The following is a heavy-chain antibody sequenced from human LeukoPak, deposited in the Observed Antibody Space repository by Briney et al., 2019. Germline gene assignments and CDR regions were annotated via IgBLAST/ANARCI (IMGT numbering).Heavy chain of an antibody. D-gene: IGHD2/OR15-2a*01. CDR3: ARGRIIRGYFDY. CDR1: GFTFSSYW. V-gene: IGHV3-74*03. J-gene: IGHJ4*02. CDR2: TNTDGSST. Sequence: GGSLRLSCAASGFTFSSYWMHWVRQAPGKGLVWVSGTNTDGSSTMYADSVKGRFTIARDNAKNTLHLQMNSLRAEDTALYYCARGRIIRGYFDYWGQGTLVTVSS.